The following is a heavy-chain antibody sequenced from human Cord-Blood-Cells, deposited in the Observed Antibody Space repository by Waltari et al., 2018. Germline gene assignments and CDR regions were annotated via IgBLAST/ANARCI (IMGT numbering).Heavy chain of an antibody. CDR3: ARVLQRYFDL. Sequence: VQLQQWGAGLLKPSETLSLTCAVYGGSFSGYYWSWIRQPPGKGLEWIGEINHSGSTNYNPSLKSRVTISVDTSKNQFSLKLSSVTAADTAVYYCARVLQRYFDLWGRGTLVTVSS. CDR2: INHSGST. V-gene: IGHV4-34*01. J-gene: IGHJ2*01. CDR1: GGSFSGYY.